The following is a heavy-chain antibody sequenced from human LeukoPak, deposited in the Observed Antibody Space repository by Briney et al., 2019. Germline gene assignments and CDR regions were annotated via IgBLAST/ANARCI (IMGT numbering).Heavy chain of an antibody. CDR3: AKGDTAMAHATFDY. CDR1: GLTFSSYG. D-gene: IGHD5-18*01. CDR2: IWYDGSNK. J-gene: IGHJ4*02. V-gene: IGHV3-33*06. Sequence: GGSLRLSCAASGLTFSSYGMHWVRQAPGKGLEWVAVIWYDGSNKYYADSVKGRFTISRDNSKNTLYLQMNSLRAEDTAVYYCAKGDTAMAHATFDYWGQGTLVTVSS.